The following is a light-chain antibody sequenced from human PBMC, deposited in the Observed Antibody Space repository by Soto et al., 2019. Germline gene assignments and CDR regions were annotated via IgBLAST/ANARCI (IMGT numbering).Light chain of an antibody. V-gene: IGKV1-5*01. Sequence: DIQMTQSPSTLSASVGDRVTITCRASESIGTCLAWYQPKPGQSPQLLIYDDSSFTSGVPSRFSGRRSGTEFTINIGSLQPDDFATYFCQQYYNYSTFGQGTKVDIK. CDR1: ESIGTC. CDR2: DDS. J-gene: IGKJ1*01. CDR3: QQYYNYST.